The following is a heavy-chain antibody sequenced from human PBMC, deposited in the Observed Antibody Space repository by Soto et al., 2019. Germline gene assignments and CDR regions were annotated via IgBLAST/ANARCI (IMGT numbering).Heavy chain of an antibody. CDR1: GFTFSSYA. V-gene: IGHV3-23*01. J-gene: IGHJ4*02. CDR3: EKDAPSLLLWFGEIDY. D-gene: IGHD3-10*01. CDR2: ISGSGGST. Sequence: PGGSLRLSCAASGFTFSSYAMSWVRQAPGKGLEWVSAISGSGGSTYYADSVKGRFTISRDNSKNTLYLQMNSLRAEDTAVYYCEKDAPSLLLWFGEIDYSGQGTLVTVST.